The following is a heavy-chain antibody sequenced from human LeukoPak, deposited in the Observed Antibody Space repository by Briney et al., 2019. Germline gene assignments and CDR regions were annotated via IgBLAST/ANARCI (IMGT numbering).Heavy chain of an antibody. D-gene: IGHD3-22*01. CDR3: AKAFYYDSSGPYPGFDY. J-gene: IGHJ4*02. CDR1: GFTFSSYG. CDR2: ISYDGSNK. V-gene: IGHV3-30*18. Sequence: GRSLRLSCAASGFTFSSYGMHWVRQAPGKGLEWVAVISYDGSNKYYADSVKGRFTISRDNSKNTPYLQMNSLRAEDTAVYYCAKAFYYDSSGPYPGFDYWGQGTLVTVSS.